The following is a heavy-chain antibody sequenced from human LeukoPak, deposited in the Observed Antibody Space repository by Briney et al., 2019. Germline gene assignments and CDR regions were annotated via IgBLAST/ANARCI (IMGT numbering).Heavy chain of an antibody. V-gene: IGHV3-9*01. J-gene: IGHJ4*02. CDR2: ISWNSGSI. CDR3: ASRPSQWFGESPFDY. D-gene: IGHD3-10*01. Sequence: GRSLRLSCAASGFTFDDYAMHWVRQAPGKGLEWVSGISWNSGSIGYADSVKGRFTISRDNAKNSLYLQMNSLRAEDTAVYYCASRPSQWFGESPFDYWGQGTLVTVSS. CDR1: GFTFDDYA.